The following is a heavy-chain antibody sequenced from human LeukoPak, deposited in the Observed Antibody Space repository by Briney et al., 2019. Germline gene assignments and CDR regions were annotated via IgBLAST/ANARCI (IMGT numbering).Heavy chain of an antibody. D-gene: IGHD4-17*01. CDR2: INSDGSST. CDR3: AKGGATVIDY. CDR1: GFTFSNYW. J-gene: IGHJ4*02. Sequence: GGSLRLSCAASGFTFSNYWMHWVRQAPGKGLVWVSRINSDGSSTTSVDSVKGRFTISRDNAKNTLHLQMNSLRAEDTAVYYCAKGGATVIDYWGQGTLVTVSS. V-gene: IGHV3-74*01.